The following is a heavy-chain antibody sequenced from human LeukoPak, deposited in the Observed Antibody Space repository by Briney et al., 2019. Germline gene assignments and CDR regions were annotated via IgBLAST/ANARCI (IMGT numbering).Heavy chain of an antibody. CDR3: ARSQVIDYDILTGYTYYFDY. D-gene: IGHD3-9*01. V-gene: IGHV5-51*01. Sequence: GESLKISCKGSGYSFTSYWIGWVRQMPGKGLEWMGIIYPGDSDTRYSPSFQGQVTISADKSISTAYLQWSSLKASDTAMYYCARSQVIDYDILTGYTYYFDYWGQGTLVTVSS. J-gene: IGHJ4*02. CDR2: IYPGDSDT. CDR1: GYSFTSYW.